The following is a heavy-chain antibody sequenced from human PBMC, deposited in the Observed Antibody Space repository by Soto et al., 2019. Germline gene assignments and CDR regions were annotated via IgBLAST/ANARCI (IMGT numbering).Heavy chain of an antibody. J-gene: IGHJ4*02. CDR2: IYYSGST. Sequence: QVQLQESGPGLVKPSETLSLTCTVSGGSISSYYWSWIRQPPGKGLEWIGYIYYSGSTNDNPSLKSRVTISVDTSKNQFSLKLSSVTAADTAVYYCARAGIAVAGGEYYFDYWGQGTLVTVSS. CDR3: ARAGIAVAGGEYYFDY. D-gene: IGHD6-19*01. V-gene: IGHV4-59*01. CDR1: GGSISSYY.